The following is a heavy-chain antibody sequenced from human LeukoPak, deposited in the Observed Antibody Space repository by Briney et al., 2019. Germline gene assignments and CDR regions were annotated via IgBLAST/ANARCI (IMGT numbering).Heavy chain of an antibody. CDR2: MNPNSGNT. D-gene: IGHD2-2*01. V-gene: IGHV1-8*01. CDR1: GYTFTSYD. Sequence: ASVKVSCKASGYTFTSYDINWVRQATGQVLEWMGWMNPNSGNTGYAQKFQGRVTMTRNTSISTAYMELSSLRSEDTAVYYCAREDQLLRRSFDPWGQGTLVTVSS. CDR3: AREDQLLRRSFDP. J-gene: IGHJ5*02.